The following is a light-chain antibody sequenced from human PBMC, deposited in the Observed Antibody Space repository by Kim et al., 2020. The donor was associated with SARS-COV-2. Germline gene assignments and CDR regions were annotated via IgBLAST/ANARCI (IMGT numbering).Light chain of an antibody. J-gene: IGKJ2*01. Sequence: SLSTGERATLACRARQSVSSYLAWYQQKPGQAPRYLIFGAASRAAGTPDRCSGSGSGTDFTLTISRLVPEDVSVYYFQQYGSSPVTLGQGTKLEI. V-gene: IGKV3-20*01. CDR3: QQYGSSPVT. CDR2: GAA. CDR1: QSVSSY.